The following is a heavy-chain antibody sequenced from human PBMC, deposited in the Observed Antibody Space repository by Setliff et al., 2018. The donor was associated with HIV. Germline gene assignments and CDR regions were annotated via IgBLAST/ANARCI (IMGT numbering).Heavy chain of an antibody. D-gene: IGHD6-13*01. CDR1: GYSISSGYY. J-gene: IGHJ5*02. V-gene: IGHV4-38-2*02. CDR3: ARATPYSSSWYNWFDP. Sequence: SETLSLTCTVTGYSISSGYYWAWSRQPPGKGLEWIGYIYHAGNTYYNPSLKSRVTISVDTSKNQFSLKLSSVTAADTAVYYCARATPYSSSWYNWFDPWGQGTLVTVSS. CDR2: IYHAGNT.